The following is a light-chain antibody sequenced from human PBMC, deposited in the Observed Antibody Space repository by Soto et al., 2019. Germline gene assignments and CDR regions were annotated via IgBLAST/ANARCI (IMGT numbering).Light chain of an antibody. Sequence: QSALTQNPAASGSPGQSVTISCTGTSSVVGAYNYLSWYQQHPGKAPKLMIYEVSKRPSGVPDRFSGSKSGNTASLTVSGLQAEDEADYYCSSYAGSNNYVFGTGTKVTVL. CDR2: EVS. CDR1: SSVVGAYNY. CDR3: SSYAGSNNYV. V-gene: IGLV2-8*01. J-gene: IGLJ1*01.